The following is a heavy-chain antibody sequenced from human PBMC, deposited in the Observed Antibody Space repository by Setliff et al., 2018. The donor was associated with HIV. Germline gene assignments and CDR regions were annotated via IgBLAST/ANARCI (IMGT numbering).Heavy chain of an antibody. CDR1: GYTFTSYD. Sequence: ASVKVSCKASGYTFTSYDINWVRQATGQGLEWMGWMNPNSGNTGYAQKFQGRVTMTRNTSIDTAYMELSSLRSEDTAVYYCTRIPRKNYNFWTGYFSGYYYGMDVWGQGTTVTVSS. J-gene: IGHJ6*02. CDR2: MNPNSGNT. V-gene: IGHV1-8*02. D-gene: IGHD3-3*01. CDR3: TRIPRKNYNFWTGYFSGYYYGMDV.